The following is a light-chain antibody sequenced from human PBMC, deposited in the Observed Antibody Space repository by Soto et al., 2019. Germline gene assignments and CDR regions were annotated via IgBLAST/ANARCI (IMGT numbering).Light chain of an antibody. CDR1: SGHSSYA. CDR2: LNSDGSH. J-gene: IGLJ2*01. V-gene: IGLV4-69*01. CDR3: QTWGTALVV. Sequence: QSVLTQSPSASAPLGASVKLTCTLSSGHSSYAIAWHQQQPEKGPRYLMKLNSDGSHSKGDGIPDRFSGSSSGAERYLTISSLQSEDEADYYCQTWGTALVVFGGGTKLTV.